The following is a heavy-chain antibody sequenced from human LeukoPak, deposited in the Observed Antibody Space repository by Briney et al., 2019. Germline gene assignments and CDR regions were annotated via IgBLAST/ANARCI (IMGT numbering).Heavy chain of an antibody. J-gene: IGHJ5*02. Sequence: PGRSLRLSCAASGFSFSSYAMRWVRQAPGKGLEWVALISYDGSNKYYVDSVKGRFTISRDNSKNTLYLQMNSLRAEDTAVFYCARGTTVVWKPPFDPWGQGTLVTVSS. V-gene: IGHV3-30*03. D-gene: IGHD4-23*01. CDR3: ARGTTVVWKPPFDP. CDR1: GFSFSSYA. CDR2: ISYDGSNK.